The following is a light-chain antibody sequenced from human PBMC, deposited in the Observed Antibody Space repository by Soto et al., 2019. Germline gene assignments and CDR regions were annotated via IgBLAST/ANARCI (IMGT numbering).Light chain of an antibody. CDR2: DAS. CDR3: QQRSNWPLT. V-gene: IGKV3-11*01. Sequence: EIVLTQSPATLSLSPGERATLSCRASHSVSRYLAWYQQKPGQAPRLLMYDASNRATGIPARFRGSGSGTDFTLAISSLEPEDFAVYYCQQRSNWPLTFGGGTKVEI. J-gene: IGKJ4*01. CDR1: HSVSRY.